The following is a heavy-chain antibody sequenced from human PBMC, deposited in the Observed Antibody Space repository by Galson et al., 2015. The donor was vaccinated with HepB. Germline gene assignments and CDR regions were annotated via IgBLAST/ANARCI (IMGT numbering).Heavy chain of an antibody. Sequence: SLRLSCAASGFTFSSYSMNWVRQAPGKGLEWVSSISSSSSYIYYADSVKGRFTISRDNAKNSLYLQMNSLRAEDTAVYYCARAQLWFGESSPVDYWGQGTLVTVSS. CDR2: ISSSSSYI. V-gene: IGHV3-21*01. CDR3: ARAQLWFGESSPVDY. J-gene: IGHJ4*02. CDR1: GFTFSSYS. D-gene: IGHD3-10*01.